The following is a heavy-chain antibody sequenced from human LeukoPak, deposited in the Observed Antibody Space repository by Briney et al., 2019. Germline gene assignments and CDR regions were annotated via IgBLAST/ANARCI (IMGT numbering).Heavy chain of an antibody. CDR1: GYTFIGYY. D-gene: IGHD3-3*01. CDR2: IDPRSGDT. Sequence: ASVKVSCKASGYTFIGYYMQWVRQAPGQGLEWMGWIDPRSGDTKYAQKFQGKVTMTRDTSIDTVYMELSNLTSDDTAMYYCARDYDFWSGYYTGMTFDYWGQGALVTVSS. J-gene: IGHJ4*02. CDR3: ARDYDFWSGYYTGMTFDY. V-gene: IGHV1-2*02.